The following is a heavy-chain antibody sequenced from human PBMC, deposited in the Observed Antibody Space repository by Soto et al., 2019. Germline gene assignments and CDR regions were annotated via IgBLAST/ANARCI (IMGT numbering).Heavy chain of an antibody. CDR2: IQFDGSRR. V-gene: IGHV3-33*05. D-gene: IGHD3-22*01. Sequence: LRLSCAASGFIFNVYGMNWVRQAPGKGLEWVAGIQFDGSRRYYGDSVKGRFTISRDDSKNTVDLQMDSLRDEDTALYYCARDVDTSGHCSRLDPWGLGTLVTVSS. CDR1: GFIFNVYG. CDR3: ARDVDTSGHCSRLDP. J-gene: IGHJ5*02.